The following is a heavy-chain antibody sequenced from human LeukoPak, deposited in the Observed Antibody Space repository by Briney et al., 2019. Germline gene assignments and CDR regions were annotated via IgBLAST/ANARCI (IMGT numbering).Heavy chain of an antibody. D-gene: IGHD3-22*01. Sequence: PWETLSLTCGVSGYSISSSHWWGWIRQPPGKGLEYIGYIYYNGNVYYNPSLRSRVTTSVDTSKNQFSLKLSSVTAVDSAVYYCARYDNRAYYAFDVWGQGTMVTVSS. CDR1: GYSISSSHW. CDR3: ARYDNRAYYAFDV. CDR2: IYYNGNV. J-gene: IGHJ3*01. V-gene: IGHV4-28*05.